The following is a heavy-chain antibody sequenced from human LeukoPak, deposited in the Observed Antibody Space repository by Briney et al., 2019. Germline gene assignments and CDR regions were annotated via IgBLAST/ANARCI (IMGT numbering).Heavy chain of an antibody. CDR2: IYGSDDKT. J-gene: IGHJ5*02. D-gene: IGHD2-15*01. Sequence: GRSLRLSCAASGFTFSSYAMQWVRQAPGKGLELVSGIYGSDDKTVYGDAVKGRFTISRDNSKNTLYRQMNSLRADDTAVYYCAKTQGYYDAWGQGALVTVSS. CDR3: AKTQGYYDA. V-gene: IGHV3-23*01. CDR1: GFTFSSYA.